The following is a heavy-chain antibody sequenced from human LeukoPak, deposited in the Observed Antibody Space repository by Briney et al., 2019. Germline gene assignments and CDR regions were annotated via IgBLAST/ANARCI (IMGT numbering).Heavy chain of an antibody. CDR1: GGSFSGYY. CDR3: ARDGYSSGWFQPRPFDY. V-gene: IGHV4-34*01. J-gene: IGHJ4*02. Sequence: SETLSLTCAVYGGSFSGYYWSWIRQPPGKGLEWIGEINHSGSTNYNPSLKSRVTISVDTSKHQFSLRLSSVTAADTAVYYCARDGYSSGWFQPRPFDYWGQGTLVTVSS. D-gene: IGHD6-19*01. CDR2: INHSGST.